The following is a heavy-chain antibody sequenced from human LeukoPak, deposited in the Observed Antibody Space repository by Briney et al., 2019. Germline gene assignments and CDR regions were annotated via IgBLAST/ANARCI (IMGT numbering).Heavy chain of an antibody. V-gene: IGHV3-30*18. CDR3: AKDRRDGYSYLFDY. D-gene: IGHD5-24*01. J-gene: IGHJ4*02. CDR1: GFTFSSYG. Sequence: GGSLRLSCAASGFTFSSYGMRWVRQAPGKGLEWVAVISNDGSNKYYADSVKGRFTISRDNSKNTLYLQMNSLSTEDTAVYYCAKDRRDGYSYLFDYWGQGTLVTVSS. CDR2: ISNDGSNK.